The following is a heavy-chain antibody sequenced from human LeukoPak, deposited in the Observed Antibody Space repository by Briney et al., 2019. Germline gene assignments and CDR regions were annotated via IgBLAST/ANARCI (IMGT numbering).Heavy chain of an antibody. J-gene: IGHJ6*04. Sequence: PGGSLRLSCAASGFTLSSYWMSWVRQAPGKGLEWVANIKQDGSEKYYVDSVKGRFTISRDNAKNTLYLQMNSLRAEDTAVYYCARAPGYGSGSYMDVWGKGTTVTVSS. CDR2: IKQDGSEK. CDR1: GFTLSSYW. CDR3: ARAPGYGSGSYMDV. V-gene: IGHV3-7*01. D-gene: IGHD3-10*01.